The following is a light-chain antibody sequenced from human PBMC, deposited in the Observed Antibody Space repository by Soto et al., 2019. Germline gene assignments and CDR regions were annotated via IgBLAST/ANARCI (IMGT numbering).Light chain of an antibody. V-gene: IGLV1-40*01. CDR3: QSYDNSPTDYWV. Sequence: QSVLTQPPSVSGAPGQRVTISCTGSSSNIGRGYDVHWYQQLPGTAPKLLIYGNNNRPSGVPDRFSGSKSGTSASLAITGIQAEDEADYYCQSYDNSPTDYWVYGGGTKVTVL. CDR2: GNN. J-gene: IGLJ3*02. CDR1: SSNIGRGYD.